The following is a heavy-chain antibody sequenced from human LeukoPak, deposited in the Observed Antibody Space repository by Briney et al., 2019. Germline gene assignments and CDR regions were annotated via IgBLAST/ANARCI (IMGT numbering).Heavy chain of an antibody. CDR3: ARDGGEVLWFGELGNWFDP. V-gene: IGHV4-4*07. J-gene: IGHJ5*02. CDR2: IYISGST. D-gene: IGHD3-10*01. CDR1: GGSISSYY. Sequence: PSETLSLTCTVSGGSISSYYWSWIRQPAGKGLEWIGRIYISGSTNYNPSLKSRVTISVDKSKNQFSLKLSSVTAADTAVYYCARDGGEVLWFGELGNWFDPWGQGTLVTVSS.